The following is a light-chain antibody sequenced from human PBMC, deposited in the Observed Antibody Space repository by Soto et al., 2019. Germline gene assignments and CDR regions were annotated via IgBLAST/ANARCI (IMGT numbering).Light chain of an antibody. J-gene: IGKJ1*01. Sequence: EIVMTQSPATLSVSPGERVTLSCRASQSVSSNLAWYQQKPGQAPRLLIYGASTRATGIPARFSGSGSGTEFTLTVTSLPSEDFAVYYCQQYNNWPRTFGQGTKVDIK. CDR1: QSVSSN. CDR2: GAS. V-gene: IGKV3-15*01. CDR3: QQYNNWPRT.